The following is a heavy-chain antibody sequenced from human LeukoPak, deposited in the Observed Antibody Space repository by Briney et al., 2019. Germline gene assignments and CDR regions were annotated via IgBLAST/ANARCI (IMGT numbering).Heavy chain of an antibody. CDR3: VGGGSMEGS. CDR1: GFTFSNYW. CDR2: INGDGRIT. J-gene: IGHJ5*02. V-gene: IGHV3-74*01. D-gene: IGHD2-2*01. Sequence: PGVSLRLSCAASGFTFSNYWMHWVRQAPGKGLVSVSRINGDGRITSYADSVKRRLPISRDNARNTLYLELSSLRAEDTAVYYCVGGGSMEGSWGQGTLVTVSS.